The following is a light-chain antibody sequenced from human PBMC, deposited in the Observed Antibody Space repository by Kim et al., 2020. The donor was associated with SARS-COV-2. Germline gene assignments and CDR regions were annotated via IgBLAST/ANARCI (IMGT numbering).Light chain of an antibody. CDR3: QQYDEWPWT. J-gene: IGKJ1*01. CDR2: GGS. V-gene: IGKV3-15*01. CDR1: TRVNDN. Sequence: VSPGKRATPSCRSTTRVNDNMAWYQQTPGQPPRLLVYGGSVTPTYIPARFSGSGSKTEYTLTVTSLQSEDFAIYYCQQYDEWPWTFGQGTKVDIK.